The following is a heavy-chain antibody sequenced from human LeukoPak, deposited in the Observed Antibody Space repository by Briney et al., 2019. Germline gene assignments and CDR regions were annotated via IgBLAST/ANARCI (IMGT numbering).Heavy chain of an antibody. V-gene: IGHV3-33*01. Sequence: PGRSLRLSCAASGFTFSSYGFHWVRQAPGNGLEWVAVIWYDGSNIHYAESVKGRFTISRDNSRDTLYLHMNSLRPEDTAVYYCARDFYTGMFDYWGQGTLVTVSS. CDR3: ARDFYTGMFDY. J-gene: IGHJ4*02. CDR2: IWYDGSNI. CDR1: GFTFSSYG. D-gene: IGHD3-10*02.